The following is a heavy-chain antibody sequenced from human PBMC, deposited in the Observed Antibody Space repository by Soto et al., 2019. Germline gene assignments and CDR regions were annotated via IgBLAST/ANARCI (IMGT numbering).Heavy chain of an antibody. D-gene: IGHD1-26*01. Sequence: QVQLVQSGAEVKKPGSSVKVSCKASGGTFSSYAISWVRQAPGQGLEWMGGIIPILGSANYAQKFQDRVTITADESTTTTYMELSILRSEDAAVYYCASRERVDAFDIWGQGTMVTVSS. CDR1: GGTFSSYA. CDR2: IIPILGSA. J-gene: IGHJ3*02. CDR3: ASRERVDAFDI. V-gene: IGHV1-69*01.